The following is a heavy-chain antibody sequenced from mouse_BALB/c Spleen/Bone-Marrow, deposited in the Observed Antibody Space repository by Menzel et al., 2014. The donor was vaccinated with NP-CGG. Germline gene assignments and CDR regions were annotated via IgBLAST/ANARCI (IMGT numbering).Heavy chain of an antibody. CDR3: AREGGYYYGSSPYFDV. Sequence: EVKAVKSGPELVKPGASVKISCKASGYSFTGYFMNWVMQSHGKSLEWIGRINPYNGDTFYNQKFKGKATLTVDKSSSTAHMELRSLASEDSAVYYCAREGGYYYGSSPYFDVWGAGTTVTVSS. CDR2: INPYNGDT. J-gene: IGHJ1*01. V-gene: IGHV1-20*02. CDR1: GYSFTGYF. D-gene: IGHD1-1*01.